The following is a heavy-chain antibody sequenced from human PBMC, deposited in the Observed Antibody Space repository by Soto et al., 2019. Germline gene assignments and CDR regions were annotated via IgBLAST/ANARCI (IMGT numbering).Heavy chain of an antibody. CDR3: AASAPPATNYYYAMDV. D-gene: IGHD5-12*01. Sequence: TLSLTCTVSGGSVSSGSFYWSWIRRPPGKGLEWIGYFYDSGSTNYNPSLRSRVTMSVDTSKNQFSLKLSSVTAADTAVYYCAASAPPATNYYYAMDVWGQGTTVTVSS. CDR1: GGSVSSGSFY. J-gene: IGHJ6*02. V-gene: IGHV4-61*01. CDR2: FYDSGST.